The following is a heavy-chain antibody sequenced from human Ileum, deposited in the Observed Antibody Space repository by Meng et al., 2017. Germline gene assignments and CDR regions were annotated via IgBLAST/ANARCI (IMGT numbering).Heavy chain of an antibody. Sequence: VQRVESGGGLVQPGGSLRLSCAGSGFPFSSYWMHWVRQAPGKGLVWFSRMNSDGTTTDYADSVKGRFTISRDNAKNTLYLQMNSLRAEDTAVYYCARGGSSAWYWGQGALVTVSS. CDR2: MNSDGTTT. CDR1: GFPFSSYW. J-gene: IGHJ4*02. D-gene: IGHD6-19*01. V-gene: IGHV3-74*01. CDR3: ARGGSSAWY.